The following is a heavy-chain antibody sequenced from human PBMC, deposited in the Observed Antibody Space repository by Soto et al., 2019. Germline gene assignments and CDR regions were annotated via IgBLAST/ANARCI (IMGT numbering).Heavy chain of an antibody. CDR1: GGYISSSNW. CDR3: ARVFSDSSSFFDP. V-gene: IGHV4-4*02. J-gene: IGHJ5*02. D-gene: IGHD6-13*01. CDR2: IYHSGST. Sequence: TSETLSLTCAVSGGYISSSNWWSWVRQPPGKGLEWIGEIYHSGSTNYNPSLKSRVTISVDTSKNHFSLKLSSVTAADTAVYYCARVFSDSSSFFDPWGQGTLVTSPQ.